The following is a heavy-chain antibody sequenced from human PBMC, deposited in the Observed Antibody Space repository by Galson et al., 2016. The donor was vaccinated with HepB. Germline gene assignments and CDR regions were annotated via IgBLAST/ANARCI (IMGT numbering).Heavy chain of an antibody. V-gene: IGHV4-39*01. CDR1: GDSISTSSHF. Sequence: SETLSLTCSVSGDSISTSSHFWGWIRQPPGKSLEWIGSIHFGGNSYYNPSLKSRVTISVDLYKHQFSLKVTSVTAADTAVYFCAIPTAYYGMDVWGQGTSVTISS. J-gene: IGHJ6*02. CDR2: IHFGGNS. CDR3: AIPTAYYGMDV. D-gene: IGHD4-17*01.